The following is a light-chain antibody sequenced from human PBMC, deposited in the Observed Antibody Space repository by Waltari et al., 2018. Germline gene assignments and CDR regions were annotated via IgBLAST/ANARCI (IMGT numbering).Light chain of an antibody. CDR1: QTFVDTPTRLNY. Sequence: DIVMTQSPDSLAVSLGERATIYCKSSQTFVDTPTRLNYLAWYQQSPGQPPKLLFSWASTRESGVPDRFTGSGSGTDFTLTISSLQPEDVAVYYCQQYYGTPLTFGGGTRVEIK. CDR2: WAS. CDR3: QQYYGTPLT. V-gene: IGKV4-1*01. J-gene: IGKJ4*01.